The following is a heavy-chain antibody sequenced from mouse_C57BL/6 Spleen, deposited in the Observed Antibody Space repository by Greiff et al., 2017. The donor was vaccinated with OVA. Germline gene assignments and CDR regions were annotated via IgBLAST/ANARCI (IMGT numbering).Heavy chain of an antibody. CDR3: AKGVPVGGFDY. Sequence: QVQLQQSGPGLVQPSQSLSITCTVSGFSLTSYGVHWVRQPPGKGLEWLGGIWSGGSTDEYAAFITRLSISKDNSKSQVFFKMNSLQADDTAIYYCAKGVPVGGFDYWGQGTTLTVSS. V-gene: IGHV2-4*01. CDR2: IWSGGST. J-gene: IGHJ2*01. CDR1: GFSLTSYG.